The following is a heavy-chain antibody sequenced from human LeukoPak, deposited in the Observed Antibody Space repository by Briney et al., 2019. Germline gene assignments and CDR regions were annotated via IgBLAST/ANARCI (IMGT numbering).Heavy chain of an antibody. V-gene: IGHV4-39*07. Sequence: ETLSLTCTVSGGSISSSSYYWGWIRQPPGKGLEWIGSIYYSGSTYYNPSLKSRVTISVDTSKNQFSLKLSSVTAADTAVYYCAGVEGYYYDSSGYTSWFDPWGQGTLVTVSS. CDR3: AGVEGYYYDSSGYTSWFDP. CDR2: IYYSGST. J-gene: IGHJ5*02. D-gene: IGHD3-22*01. CDR1: GGSISSSSYY.